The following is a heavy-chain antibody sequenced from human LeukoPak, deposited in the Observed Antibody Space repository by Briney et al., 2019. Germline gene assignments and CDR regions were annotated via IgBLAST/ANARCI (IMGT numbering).Heavy chain of an antibody. Sequence: ASVKVSCKASGYTFTSYAMNWVRQAPGQGLEWMGWINTNTGNPTYAQGFTGRFVFSLDTSVSTAYLQISSLRAEDTAVYYCARLGVAVPSYYYYYMDVWGKGTTVTVSS. CDR1: GYTFTSYA. CDR3: ARLGVAVPSYYYYYMDV. CDR2: INTNTGNP. J-gene: IGHJ6*03. V-gene: IGHV7-4-1*02. D-gene: IGHD3-3*01.